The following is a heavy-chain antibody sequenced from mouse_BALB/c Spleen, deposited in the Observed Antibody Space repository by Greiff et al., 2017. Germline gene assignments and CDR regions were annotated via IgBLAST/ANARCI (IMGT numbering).Heavy chain of an antibody. Sequence: EVKVVESGGGLVKPGGSLKLSCAASGFTFSDYYMYWVRQTPEKRLEWVATISDGGSYTYYPDSVKGRFTISRDNAKNNLYLQMSSLKSEDTAMYYCARDYDYGSSLFAYWGQGTLVTVSA. J-gene: IGHJ3*01. CDR3: ARDYDYGSSLFAY. V-gene: IGHV5-4*02. D-gene: IGHD1-1*01. CDR1: GFTFSDYY. CDR2: ISDGGSYT.